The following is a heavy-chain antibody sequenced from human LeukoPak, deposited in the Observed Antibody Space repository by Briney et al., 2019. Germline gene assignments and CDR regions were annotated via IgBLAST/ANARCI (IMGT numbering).Heavy chain of an antibody. CDR2: VSSSGDTM. D-gene: IGHD2-2*01. J-gene: IGHJ2*01. CDR3: AKDGLVVVPAAAHRVGWYFDL. V-gene: IGHV3-11*04. Sequence: GGSLRLSCAASGFTFNDYYMSWIRQAPGKGLEWVSYVSSSGDTMYYADSVKGRFTISRDNSKNTLYLQMNSLRAEDTAVYYCAKDGLVVVPAAAHRVGWYFDLWGRGTLVTVSS. CDR1: GFTFNDYY.